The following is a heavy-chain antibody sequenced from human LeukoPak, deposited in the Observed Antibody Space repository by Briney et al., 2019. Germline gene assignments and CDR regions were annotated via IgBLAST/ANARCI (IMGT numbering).Heavy chain of an antibody. CDR2: ISSSGSTI. CDR3: ARDLSSGSHCFDY. CDR1: GFTFSSYN. V-gene: IGHV3-48*02. D-gene: IGHD3-10*01. J-gene: IGHJ4*02. Sequence: GGSLRLSCAASGFTFSSYNMNWVRQAPGKGLEWISYISSSGSTIYYADSVKGRFTISRDNAKNSLYLQMNSMRDEDTAVYYCARDLSSGSHCFDYWGRGSLVTVSS.